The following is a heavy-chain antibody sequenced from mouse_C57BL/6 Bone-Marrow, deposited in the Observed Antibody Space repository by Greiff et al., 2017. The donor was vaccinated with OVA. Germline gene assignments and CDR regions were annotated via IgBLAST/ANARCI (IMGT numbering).Heavy chain of an antibody. Sequence: DVKLQESGAELVRPGASVKLSCTASGFNIKDDYMHWVKQRPEQGLEWIGWIDPENGDTEYASKFQGKATITADTSSNTAYLQLSSLTSEDTAVYYCTTTGTRWFAYWGQGTLVTVSA. CDR1: GFNIKDDY. V-gene: IGHV14-4*01. J-gene: IGHJ3*01. CDR2: IDPENGDT. CDR3: TTTGTRWFAY. D-gene: IGHD4-1*01.